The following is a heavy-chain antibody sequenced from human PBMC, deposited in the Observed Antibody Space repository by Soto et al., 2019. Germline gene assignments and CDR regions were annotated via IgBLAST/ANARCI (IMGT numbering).Heavy chain of an antibody. D-gene: IGHD2-21*02. CDR1: GFIFSSCA. CDR3: AKGGGDSLRYGMDF. CDR2: VSGSGGSI. Sequence: EVQLLDSGGGLVQPGGALRLSCSASGFIFSSCAMNWVRQAPGEGLEWVSAVSGSGGSIYYADSVNGRFTISRDNSKTTLYLERDSLRAKDTAVYYCAKGGGDSLRYGMDFWGQGTTVTVSS. J-gene: IGHJ6*02. V-gene: IGHV3-23*01.